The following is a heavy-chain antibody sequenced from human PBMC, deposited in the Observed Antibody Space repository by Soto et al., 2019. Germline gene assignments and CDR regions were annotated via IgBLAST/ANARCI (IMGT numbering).Heavy chain of an antibody. J-gene: IGHJ4*02. V-gene: IGHV3-74*01. CDR1: GFTFSSHW. D-gene: IGHD2-2*01. CDR3: AKDCSSTSCYDPYYFDY. Sequence: SLRLSCAASGFTFSSHWMHWVRQAPGKGLVWVSRINTDGSITSYADSVKGRFAISRDNSKNTLYLQMNSLRAEDTAVYYCAKDCSSTSCYDPYYFDYWGQGTLVTVSS. CDR2: INTDGSIT.